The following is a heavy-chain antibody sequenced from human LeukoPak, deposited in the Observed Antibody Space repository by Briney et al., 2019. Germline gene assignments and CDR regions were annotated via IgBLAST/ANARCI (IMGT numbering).Heavy chain of an antibody. D-gene: IGHD6-13*01. J-gene: IGHJ6*03. CDR3: AKDLAAVAPYYMDV. CDR1: GFTFSSYG. CDR2: ISGSGGST. V-gene: IGHV3-23*01. Sequence: GGTLRLSCAASGFTFSSYGMSWVRQAPGKGLEWVSAISGSGGSTYYADSVKGRFTISRDNAKNSLYLQMNSLRAEDTALYYCAKDLAAVAPYYMDVWGKGTTATISS.